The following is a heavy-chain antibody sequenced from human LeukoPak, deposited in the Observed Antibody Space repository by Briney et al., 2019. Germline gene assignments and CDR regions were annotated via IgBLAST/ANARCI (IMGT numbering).Heavy chain of an antibody. J-gene: IGHJ4*02. CDR3: ARDNDSRDPPHFDY. D-gene: IGHD3-16*01. CDR2: INPKNAGT. CDR1: GYTFTGHY. Sequence: ASVKVSCKASGYTFTGHYIHWVRQAPGQGLEWMGWINPKNAGTNYAQKFQGRVTMTRDTSTGTAYMELSGLRSDDSAVYYCARDNDSRDPPHFDYWGQGTLVTVSS. V-gene: IGHV1-2*02.